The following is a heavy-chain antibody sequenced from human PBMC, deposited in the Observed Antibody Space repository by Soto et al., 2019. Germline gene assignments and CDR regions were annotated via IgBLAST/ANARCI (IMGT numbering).Heavy chain of an antibody. J-gene: IGHJ6*02. CDR2: IYAGDADT. D-gene: IGHD4-4*01. Sequence: GESLNSSCKGSGYSFTSYWIGWVRQMPGKGLEWMGIIYAGDADTRYSPCFQCHVTIPADRSISTAYLQWSIRNASDTAMYSCATTRNEHPYSNYYYYYGMDVCGQGTTGTVSS. CDR3: ATTRNEHPYSNYYYYYGMDV. V-gene: IGHV5-51*01. CDR1: GYSFTSYW.